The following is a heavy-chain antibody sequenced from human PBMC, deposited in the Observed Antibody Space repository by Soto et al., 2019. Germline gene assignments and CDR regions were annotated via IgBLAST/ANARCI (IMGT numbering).Heavy chain of an antibody. CDR3: ARVQVASGTIIDY. CDR2: IRAYNGNT. Sequence: GASVKVSCKASGYTLTTYGLSWVRQAPGQGLEWMGWIRAYNGNTEYAQKFQGRVTMTTDTSTSTAYMELRSLKSDDTAVYYCARVQVASGTIIDYWGQGTLVTVSS. V-gene: IGHV1-18*01. J-gene: IGHJ4*02. CDR1: GYTLTTYG. D-gene: IGHD2-2*01.